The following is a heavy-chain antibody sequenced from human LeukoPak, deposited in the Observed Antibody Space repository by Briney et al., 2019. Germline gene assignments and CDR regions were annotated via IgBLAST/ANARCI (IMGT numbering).Heavy chain of an antibody. J-gene: IGHJ4*02. D-gene: IGHD1-26*01. CDR2: ISYDGSNK. CDR3: ARDGDIVGATKVDY. Sequence: PGRSLRLSCAASGFTFSSYGMHWVRQAPGKGLEWVAVISYDGSNKYYADSVKGRFTISRDNAKNSLYLQMNSLRAEDTAVYYCARDGDIVGATKVDYWGQGTLVTVSS. V-gene: IGHV3-30*03. CDR1: GFTFSSYG.